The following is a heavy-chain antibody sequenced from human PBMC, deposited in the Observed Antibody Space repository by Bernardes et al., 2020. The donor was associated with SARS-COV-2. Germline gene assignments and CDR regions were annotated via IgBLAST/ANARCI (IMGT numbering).Heavy chain of an antibody. J-gene: IGHJ5*02. CDR3: ARYCSNPNCYARWFDP. V-gene: IGHV1-18*01. CDR2: VSAYNGDT. Sequence: ASVKVSCKASGYTFTTYGITWVRQAPGQGLEWMGWVSAYNGDTDYTQKLQGRVTMTIDTSTNTAYMELTNLRSDDTAVYFCARYCSNPNCYARWFDPRGQGSLVTVAS. D-gene: IGHD2-2*01. CDR1: GYTFTTYG.